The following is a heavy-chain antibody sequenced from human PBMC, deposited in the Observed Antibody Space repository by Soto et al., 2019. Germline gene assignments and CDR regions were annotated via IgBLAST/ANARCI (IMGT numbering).Heavy chain of an antibody. J-gene: IGHJ6*02. CDR3: SAMGITPLYYYYGVDG. V-gene: IGHV1-2*02. CDR2: INPNSGGT. D-gene: IGHD3-22*01. Sequence: GDSLKVSCKASGYTFTAYHMHWVRQAPGQGLEWMGWINPNSGGTKYAQKFQGRVTMTSDTSISTAYMELSSLRSDDTAVYYCSAMGITPLYYYYGVDGWGQGTTVTVYS. CDR1: GYTFTAYH.